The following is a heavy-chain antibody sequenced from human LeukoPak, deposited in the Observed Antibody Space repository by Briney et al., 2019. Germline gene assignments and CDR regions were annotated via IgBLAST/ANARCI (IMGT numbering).Heavy chain of an antibody. V-gene: IGHV4-39*07. Sequence: NPSETLSLTCTVSGASINSVNYYWGWIRQPPGKGLEWIGSMYFSGSTYYNPSLKSRVTVSEDTSRNHFFLRLISVTAADTAVYYCARSGHTGKSGPFDYWGQGTLVTVSS. D-gene: IGHD4-23*01. J-gene: IGHJ4*02. CDR2: MYFSGST. CDR1: GASINSVNYY. CDR3: ARSGHTGKSGPFDY.